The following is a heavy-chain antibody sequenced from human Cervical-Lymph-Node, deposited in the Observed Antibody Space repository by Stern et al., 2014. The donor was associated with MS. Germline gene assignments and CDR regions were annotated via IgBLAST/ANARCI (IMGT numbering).Heavy chain of an antibody. Sequence: QVQLVQSGAEVKKPGSSVKVSCTASGGTFSTYGVNWVRQAPGQGLEWMGRIIPFVGIENYPQKFQGRVTITTDTSTSTAYMELSSLKSEDTATYYCARGRQSDISSTMLYYYYYDMDVWGQGTPVTVSS. CDR1: GGTFSTYG. D-gene: IGHD3-9*01. CDR2: IIPFVGIE. J-gene: IGHJ6*02. V-gene: IGHV1-69*09. CDR3: ARGRQSDISSTMLYYYYYDMDV.